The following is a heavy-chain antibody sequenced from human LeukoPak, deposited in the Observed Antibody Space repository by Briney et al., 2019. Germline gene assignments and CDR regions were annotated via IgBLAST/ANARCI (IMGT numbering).Heavy chain of an antibody. Sequence: ASVKVSCTASGFTFTISAVQWVRQARGQRLEWIGWIVVGSGNTNYAQKFQERVTITRDMSTSTAYMELSSLRSEDTAVYYCAASVVVVAAVGGMDVWGQGTTVTVSS. CDR3: AASVVVVAAVGGMDV. V-gene: IGHV1-58*01. D-gene: IGHD2-15*01. J-gene: IGHJ6*01. CDR1: GFTFTISA. CDR2: IVVGSGNT.